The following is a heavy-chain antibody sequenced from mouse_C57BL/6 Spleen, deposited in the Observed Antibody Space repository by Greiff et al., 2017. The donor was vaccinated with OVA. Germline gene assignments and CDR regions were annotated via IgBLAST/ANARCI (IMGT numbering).Heavy chain of an antibody. CDR1: GYAFSSSW. J-gene: IGHJ3*01. CDR3: ARDYDGGFAY. Sequence: LVKPGASVKISCKASGYAFSSSWMNWVKQRPGKGLEWIGRIYPGDGDTNYNGKFKGKATLTADKSSSTAYMQLSSLTSEDSAVYFCARDYDGGFAYWGQGTLVTVSA. V-gene: IGHV1-82*01. D-gene: IGHD2-4*01. CDR2: IYPGDGDT.